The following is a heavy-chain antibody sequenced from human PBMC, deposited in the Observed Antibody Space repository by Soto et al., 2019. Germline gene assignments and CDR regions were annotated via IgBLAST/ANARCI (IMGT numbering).Heavy chain of an antibody. Sequence: GGSLRLSCAASGFIFSNAWMSWVRQAPGKGLEWVGRIKSKADGGTTNYAAPVKGRLNISRDGSKNTLYLQMNGLKTEDTAVYYCTTGWSSKDYWGHGTMGTVSS. CDR1: GFIFSNAW. CDR3: TTGWSSKDY. CDR2: IKSKADGGTT. D-gene: IGHD3-3*01. J-gene: IGHJ4*01. V-gene: IGHV3-15*01.